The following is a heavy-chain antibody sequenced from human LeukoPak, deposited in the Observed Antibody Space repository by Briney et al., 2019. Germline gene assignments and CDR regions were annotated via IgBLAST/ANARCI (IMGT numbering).Heavy chain of an antibody. CDR3: ATTPSTTVTSYYYYGMDV. CDR2: FDPEDGET. Sequence: ASVKVSCKVSGYTLTELSMHWVRQAPGKGLEWMGGFDPEDGETIYAQKFQGRVTMTEDTSTDTAYMELSSLRSEDTAVYYCATTPSTTVTSYYYYGMDVWGQGTTVTVSS. J-gene: IGHJ6*02. D-gene: IGHD4-17*01. V-gene: IGHV1-24*01. CDR1: GYTLTELS.